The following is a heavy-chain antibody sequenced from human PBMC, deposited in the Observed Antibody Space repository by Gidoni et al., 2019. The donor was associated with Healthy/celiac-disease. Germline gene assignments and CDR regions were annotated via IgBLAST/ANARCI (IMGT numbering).Heavy chain of an antibody. V-gene: IGHV3-53*01. D-gene: IGHD3-22*01. CDR1: GFTVSSTY. CDR2: ISSCATT. J-gene: IGHJ4*02. CDR3: ARQNYDSSGPFDY. Sequence: EVQLVESGGGLIQPGGSLRLSCAASGFTVSSTYMSWVRQAPGKGLEWVSVISSCATTYYADSVKGRFTISRDNSKNTLCLEMNDLRAEDTAVYYCARQNYDSSGPFDYWGQGTLVTVSS.